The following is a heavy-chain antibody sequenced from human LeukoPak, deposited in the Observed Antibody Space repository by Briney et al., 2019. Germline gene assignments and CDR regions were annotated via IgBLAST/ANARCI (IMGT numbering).Heavy chain of an antibody. Sequence: GGALRLSCAASGVTFSNYATEWGRQAPGKGLECVSSLSSTSINIYYADSVKGRVTISRDNPKNSLYLHMKSLRAEDTAVYYCAILSMTSYGKYYFEYWGQGTLVTVSS. J-gene: IGHJ4*02. CDR2: LSSTSINI. V-gene: IGHV3-21*01. D-gene: IGHD3-10*01. CDR1: GVTFSNYA. CDR3: AILSMTSYGKYYFEY.